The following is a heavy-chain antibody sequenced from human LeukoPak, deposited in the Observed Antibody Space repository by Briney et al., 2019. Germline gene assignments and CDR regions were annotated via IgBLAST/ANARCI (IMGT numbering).Heavy chain of an antibody. CDR1: GGSFSGYY. D-gene: IGHD6-6*01. V-gene: IGHV4-34*01. CDR2: INHSGST. J-gene: IGHJ3*02. CDR3: ARDLRRISSSSAFDI. Sequence: SETLSLTCAVYGGSFSGYYWSWIRQPPGKGLEWIGEINHSGSTNYNPSLKSRGTISVDKSKNQFSLKLSSVTAADTAVYYCARDLRRISSSSAFDIWGQGTMVTVSS.